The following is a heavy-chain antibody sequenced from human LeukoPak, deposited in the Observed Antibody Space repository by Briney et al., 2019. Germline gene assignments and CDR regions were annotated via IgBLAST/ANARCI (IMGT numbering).Heavy chain of an antibody. CDR2: IIPIFGTA. J-gene: IGHJ4*02. D-gene: IGHD6-19*01. CDR3: ARDRDDSSGKFDY. Sequence: ASVKVSFKASGGTFSSYAISWARQAPGQGLEWMGGIIPIFGTANYAQKFQGRVTITADESTSTAYMELSSLRSEDTAVYYCARDRDDSSGKFDYWGQGTLVTVSS. CDR1: GGTFSSYA. V-gene: IGHV1-69*13.